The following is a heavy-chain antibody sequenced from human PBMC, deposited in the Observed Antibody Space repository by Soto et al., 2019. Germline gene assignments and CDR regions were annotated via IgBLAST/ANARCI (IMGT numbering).Heavy chain of an antibody. D-gene: IGHD2-15*01. CDR1: GFSFSVYG. V-gene: IGHV3-33*01. CDR3: AAWAEGATEVH. Sequence: HPXGSLRLSCEASGFSFSVYGMHGVRQAPGKGLEWVAVIWYDASKQFYAGSVEGRFTISRDNSKATLYLQMNSLRAEDTAVYYCAAWAEGATEVHWGQGTLVTVSS. J-gene: IGHJ4*02. CDR2: IWYDASKQ.